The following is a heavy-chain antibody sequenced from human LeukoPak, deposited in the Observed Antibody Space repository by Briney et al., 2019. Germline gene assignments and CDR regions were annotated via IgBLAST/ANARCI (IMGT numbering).Heavy chain of an antibody. CDR2: INHNGNVN. Sequence: GGSLRLSCAASGFTFSTYSMKWARQAPGKGLEWVASINHNGNVNYYVDSVKGRFTISRDNAKNSLYLQMSNLRAEDTAVYFCARGGGLDVWGQGATVTVSS. D-gene: IGHD3-16*01. CDR3: ARGGGLDV. V-gene: IGHV3-7*03. CDR1: GFTFSTYS. J-gene: IGHJ6*02.